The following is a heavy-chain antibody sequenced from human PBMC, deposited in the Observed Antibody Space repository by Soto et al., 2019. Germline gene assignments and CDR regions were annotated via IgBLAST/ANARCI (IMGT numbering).Heavy chain of an antibody. J-gene: IGHJ4*02. Sequence: GASVKVSCKASGYTFDVYGITCALQSALQGLEWMGCINTYNGNTHYAQKFQGRVTLTTDTSSSTAYMELRGLRSDDTAVYYCARDLRRGNYSPPSDYWGQGALVTVSS. D-gene: IGHD1-7*01. V-gene: IGHV1-18*01. CDR1: GYTFDVYG. CDR2: INTYNGNT. CDR3: ARDLRRGNYSPPSDY.